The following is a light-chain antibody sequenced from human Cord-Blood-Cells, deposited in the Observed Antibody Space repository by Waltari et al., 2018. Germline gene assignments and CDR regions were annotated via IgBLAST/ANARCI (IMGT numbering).Light chain of an antibody. CDR1: QSISSW. CDR2: DAS. J-gene: IGKJ3*01. Sequence: SASVGDRVTITCRASQSISSWLAWYQQKPGKAPKLLIYDASSLESGVPSRFSGSGSGTEFTLTISSLQPDDFATYYCQQYNSYSKTFGPGTKVDIK. V-gene: IGKV1-5*01. CDR3: QQYNSYSKT.